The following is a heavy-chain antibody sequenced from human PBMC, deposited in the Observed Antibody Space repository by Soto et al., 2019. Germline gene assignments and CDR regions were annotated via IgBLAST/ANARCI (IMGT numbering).Heavy chain of an antibody. CDR2: IRSKAYGGTT. Sequence: GGSLRLSCTASGFTFGDYAMSWFRQAPGKGLEWVGFIRSKAYGGTTEFAASVKGRFTISRDDSKSIAYLQMNSLKTEDTAVYYCTRDANVPALQFDYWGQGTLVTVSS. CDR3: TRDANVPALQFDY. D-gene: IGHD2-2*01. V-gene: IGHV3-49*03. J-gene: IGHJ4*02. CDR1: GFTFGDYA.